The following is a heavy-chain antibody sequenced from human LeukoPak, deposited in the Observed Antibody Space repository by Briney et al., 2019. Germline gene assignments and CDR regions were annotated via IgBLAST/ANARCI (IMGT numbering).Heavy chain of an antibody. CDR2: LLDDGVT. V-gene: IGHV4-34*12. CDR3: ARVRYCGGDCS. Sequence: SETLSLTCAVSGASVSGNYWSWIRQSPERGLEWIGHLLDDGVTDYNPSLKSRVTISVDTSKNQFSLKLSSVTAADTAVYYCARVRYCGGDCSWGQGTLVTVSS. J-gene: IGHJ5*02. D-gene: IGHD2-21*02. CDR1: GASVSGNY.